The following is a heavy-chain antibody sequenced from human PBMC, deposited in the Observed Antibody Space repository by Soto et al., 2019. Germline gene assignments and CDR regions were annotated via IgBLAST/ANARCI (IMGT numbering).Heavy chain of an antibody. Sequence: SETLSLTCTVSGGSVSNSNYYWGWIRQSPGKGLEWIGSVYYRGRSYSKSSVKSRITISVDTSKNQFSLNLNSVTASDTAVYCCVSQRTSVLSQAYVDYWGPGDLVT. J-gene: IGHJ4*02. CDR1: GGSVSNSNYY. V-gene: IGHV4-39*01. CDR2: VYYRGRS. CDR3: VSQRTSVLSQAYVDY. D-gene: IGHD2-8*01.